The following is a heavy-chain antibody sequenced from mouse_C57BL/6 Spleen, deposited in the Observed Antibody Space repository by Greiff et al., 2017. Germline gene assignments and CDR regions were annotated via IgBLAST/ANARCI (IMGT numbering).Heavy chain of an antibody. J-gene: IGHJ2*01. CDR3: ARVPNY. CDR2: IDPSDSYT. Sequence: QVQLKQPGAELVMPGASVKLSCKASGYTFTSYWMHWVKQRPGQGLEWIGEIDPSDSYTNYNQKFKGKSTLTVDKSSSTAYMQLSSLTSEDSAVYYCARVPNYWGQGTTLTVAS. CDR1: GYTFTSYW. V-gene: IGHV1-69*01.